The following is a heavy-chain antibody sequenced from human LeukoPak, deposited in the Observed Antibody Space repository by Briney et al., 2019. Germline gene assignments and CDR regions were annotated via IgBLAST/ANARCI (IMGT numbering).Heavy chain of an antibody. CDR3: TRTIAGYIDY. J-gene: IGHJ4*02. D-gene: IGHD2-2*02. Sequence: SQTLSLTCAISGDSLSSNSAAWAWIRQSPSRGLEWLGRTYYRSKWYYGYAVSVKSRITINPDTSKNQFSLQLNSVTPEDTAIYYCTRTIAGYIDYWGQGTLVTVSS. CDR1: GDSLSSNSAA. CDR2: TYYRSKWYY. V-gene: IGHV6-1*01.